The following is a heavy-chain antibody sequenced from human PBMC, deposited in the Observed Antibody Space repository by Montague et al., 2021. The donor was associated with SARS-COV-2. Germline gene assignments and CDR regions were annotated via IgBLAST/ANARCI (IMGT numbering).Heavy chain of an antibody. CDR1: GGSISSYY. D-gene: IGHD1-20*01. V-gene: IGHV4-59*13. J-gene: IGHJ5*02. CDR3: ARTEYNCNDWLDP. CDR2: IFHSGIT. Sequence: SETLSLTCSVSGGSISSYYWSWIRQSPGKGLEWIGYIFHSGITNXNPSLKSRVTISVDMSKNQFSLQLNSVTAADSAVYYCARTEYNCNDWLDPWGQGTLVTVSS.